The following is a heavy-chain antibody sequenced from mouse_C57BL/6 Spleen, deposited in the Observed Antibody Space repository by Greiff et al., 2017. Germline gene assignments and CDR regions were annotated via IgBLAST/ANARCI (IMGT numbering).Heavy chain of an antibody. CDR2: IYPGDGDT. V-gene: IGHV1-82*01. CDR3: AKTGWFAY. D-gene: IGHD4-1*01. Sequence: LQESGPELVKPGASVKISCKVSGYAFSSSWMNWVKQRPGKGLEWIGRIYPGDGDTNYNGKFKGKATLTADKSSSTAFMQLSSLTSEDSAVYCCAKTGWFAYWGQGTLVTVSA. J-gene: IGHJ3*01. CDR1: GYAFSSSW.